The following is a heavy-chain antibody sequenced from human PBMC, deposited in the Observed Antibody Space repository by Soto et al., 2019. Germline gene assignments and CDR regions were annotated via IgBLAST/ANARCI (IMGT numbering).Heavy chain of an antibody. CDR3: ATLTPPLYYDILTGYLIPY. Sequence: ASVKVSCKVSGYTLTELSMHWVRQAPGKGLEWMGGFDPEDGETIYAQKFQGRVTMTEDTSTDTAYMELSSQRSEDTAVYYCATLTPPLYYDILTGYLIPYWGQGTLVTVSS. V-gene: IGHV1-24*01. J-gene: IGHJ4*02. CDR1: GYTLTELS. CDR2: FDPEDGET. D-gene: IGHD3-9*01.